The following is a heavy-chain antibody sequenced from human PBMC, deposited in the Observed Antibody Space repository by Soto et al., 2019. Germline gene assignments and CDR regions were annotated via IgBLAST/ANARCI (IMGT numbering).Heavy chain of an antibody. D-gene: IGHD3-3*01. V-gene: IGHV3-64D*08. J-gene: IGHJ4*02. CDR1: GFTFSSYA. Sequence: GGSLRLSCSASGFTFSSYAMHWVRQAPGKGLEYVSAISSNGGSTYYADSVKGRFTISRDNSKNTLYLQMSSLRAEDTAVYYCVKERSSGLRFLEWLLDYWGQGTLVTVSS. CDR2: ISSNGGST. CDR3: VKERSSGLRFLEWLLDY.